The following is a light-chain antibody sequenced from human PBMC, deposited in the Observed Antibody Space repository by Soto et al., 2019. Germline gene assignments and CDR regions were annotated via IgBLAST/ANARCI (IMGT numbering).Light chain of an antibody. V-gene: IGKV3-15*01. Sequence: EIVLTQSPATLSVSPGERATLSCRASQTISGNLAWYQQRPGQAPSLLIYAASTRVTGLPARFSGSGSGTEFTLTITSLQSDDFATHFCQQHHKWPLTFGQGTKVEI. CDR2: AAS. CDR1: QTISGN. J-gene: IGKJ2*01. CDR3: QQHHKWPLT.